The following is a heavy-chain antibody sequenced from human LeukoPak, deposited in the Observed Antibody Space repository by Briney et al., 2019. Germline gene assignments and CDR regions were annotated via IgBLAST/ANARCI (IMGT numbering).Heavy chain of an antibody. CDR2: ISSSSSTI. Sequence: GGSLRLSCAASGFTFSSYSMNWVRQAPGKGLEWVSYISSSSSTIYYADSVKGRFTISRDNAKNSLYLQMNSLRAEDTAVYYCARDSSGWYSAFDIWGQGTMVTVSS. J-gene: IGHJ3*02. CDR1: GFTFSSYS. V-gene: IGHV3-48*04. D-gene: IGHD6-19*01. CDR3: ARDSSGWYSAFDI.